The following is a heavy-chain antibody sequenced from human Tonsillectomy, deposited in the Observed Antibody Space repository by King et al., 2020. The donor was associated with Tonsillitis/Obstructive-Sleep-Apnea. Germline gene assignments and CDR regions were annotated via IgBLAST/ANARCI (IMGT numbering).Heavy chain of an antibody. CDR3: VRDDKDGRHLDY. V-gene: IGHV1-46*01. CDR1: GYTFTRNY. CDR2: INPIDGIS. D-gene: IGHD2-15*01. J-gene: IGHJ4*02. Sequence: QLVQSGAEVKKPGASVKVSCRASGYTFTRNYVHCVRQAPGQGLEWMGIINPIDGISTYAQKFQGRVTMTTDTATSTVNMELSSLRADDTAVYYCVRDDKDGRHLDYWGQGSLVSVSS.